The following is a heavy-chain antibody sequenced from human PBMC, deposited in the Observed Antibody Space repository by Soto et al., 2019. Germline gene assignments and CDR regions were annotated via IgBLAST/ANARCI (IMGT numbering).Heavy chain of an antibody. CDR3: PPPRGSAPYFDY. Sequence: EVQMLESGGGLVQPGGSLRLSCTVSGFTFSSFAISWVRQAPGKGPEWVSSISGGGDTTYYADSVRGRFTISRDNSRDTLYLQMKSLRVGDPAVYYRPPPRGSAPYFDYWGQGTWVTVSS. CDR2: ISGGGDTT. D-gene: IGHD3-10*01. V-gene: IGHV3-23*01. CDR1: GFTFSSFA. J-gene: IGHJ4*02.